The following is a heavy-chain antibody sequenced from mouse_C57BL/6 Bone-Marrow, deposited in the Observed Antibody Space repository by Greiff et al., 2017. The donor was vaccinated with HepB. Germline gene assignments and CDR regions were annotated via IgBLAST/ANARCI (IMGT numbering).Heavy chain of an antibody. J-gene: IGHJ2*01. D-gene: IGHD1-1*01. CDR3: AISYGSSLDY. Sequence: VQLQQPGAELVKPGASVKVSCKASGYTFTSYWMHWVKQRPGQGLEWIGRIHPADSDTNYNQKFKGKATLTVDKSSSTSYMQVSSLTSEDAAVYYCAISYGSSLDYWGQGTTLTVSS. V-gene: IGHV1-74*01. CDR2: IHPADSDT. CDR1: GYTFTSYW.